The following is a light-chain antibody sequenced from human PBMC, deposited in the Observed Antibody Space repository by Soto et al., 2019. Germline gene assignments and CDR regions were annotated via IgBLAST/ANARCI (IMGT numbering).Light chain of an antibody. V-gene: IGKV3-20*01. CDR1: QSVSSSY. Sequence: EIVLTQSPGTLSLSPGERATLSCRASQSVSSSYLAWYQQKPGQAPRLLIYGASSRATGITDRFSGSGSGTDFTLTISRLEPEGFAVYYCQQYGSSSFTFGGGTKVEIK. CDR3: QQYGSSSFT. J-gene: IGKJ4*01. CDR2: GAS.